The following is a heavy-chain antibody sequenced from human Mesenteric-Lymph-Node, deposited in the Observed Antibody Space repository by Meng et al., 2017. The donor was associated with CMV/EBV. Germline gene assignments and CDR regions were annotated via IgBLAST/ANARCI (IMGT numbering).Heavy chain of an antibody. CDR2: ISASSNYI. Sequence: GGSLRLSCAASGFSFSSYYMNWVRQAPGKGLEWVSSISASSNYIYYADSVRGRFTISRDNAKNSLYLRMNSLRAEDSAVYYCARERSGYRGNDAFDIWGQGTMVTVSS. V-gene: IGHV3-21*01. D-gene: IGHD3-3*01. CDR3: ARERSGYRGNDAFDI. J-gene: IGHJ3*02. CDR1: GFSFSSYY.